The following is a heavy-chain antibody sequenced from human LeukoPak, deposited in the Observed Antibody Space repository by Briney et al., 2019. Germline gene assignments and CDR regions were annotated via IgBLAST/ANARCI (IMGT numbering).Heavy chain of an antibody. CDR3: AKGYYYDSSGYYPFGY. CDR1: GFTFSSYG. J-gene: IGHJ4*02. CDR2: IRYDGSNK. Sequence: GGTLRLSCAASGFTFSSYGMHWVRQAPGKGLEWLAFIRYDGSNKYYADSVKGRFTISRDNSKNAMYLQMNSLRAEDTAVYYCAKGYYYDSSGYYPFGYWGQGTLVTVSS. D-gene: IGHD3-22*01. V-gene: IGHV3-30*02.